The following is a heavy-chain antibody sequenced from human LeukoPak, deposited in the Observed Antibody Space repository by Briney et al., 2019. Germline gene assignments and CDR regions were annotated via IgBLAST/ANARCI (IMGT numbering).Heavy chain of an antibody. V-gene: IGHV4-39*01. CDR3: ARVGNLGGTGDFED. Sequence: SETLSLTCTVSGGSISSSSYYWGWIRQPPGKGLEWIGSIYYSGSTYYNPSLKSRVTISVDTSKNQFSLKLSSVTAADTAVYYCARVGNLGGTGDFEDWGQGTLVTVSS. J-gene: IGHJ4*02. CDR2: IYYSGST. D-gene: IGHD7-27*01. CDR1: GGSISSSSYY.